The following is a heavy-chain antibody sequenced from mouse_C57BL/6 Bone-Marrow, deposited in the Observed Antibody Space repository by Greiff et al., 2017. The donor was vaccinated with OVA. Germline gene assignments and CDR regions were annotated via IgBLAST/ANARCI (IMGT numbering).Heavy chain of an antibody. V-gene: IGHV3-6*01. J-gene: IGHJ3*01. Sequence: EVKLQESGPGLVKPSQSLSLTCSVTGYSITSVYYWNWIRQFPGNKLEWMGYISYDGSNNYNPSLKNRISITRDTSKNQFFLKLNSVTTEDTATYYCAHMAFAYWGQWTLVTVSA. CDR1: GYSITSVYY. CDR3: AHMAFAY. CDR2: ISYDGSN.